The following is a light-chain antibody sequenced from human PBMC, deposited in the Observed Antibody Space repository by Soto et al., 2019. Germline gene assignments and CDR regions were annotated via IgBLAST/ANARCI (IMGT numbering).Light chain of an antibody. Sequence: VMTQSPATLSVSPGERATLSCWASETVATNLAWYQQKPGQAPRLLISGASTRAAGISDRFRGSGSGTGFTLTISSLRSEDSAIYYCQQYFEWPPMTFGQGTKVDI. CDR1: ETVATN. J-gene: IGKJ1*01. CDR2: GAS. V-gene: IGKV3-15*01. CDR3: QQYFEWPPMT.